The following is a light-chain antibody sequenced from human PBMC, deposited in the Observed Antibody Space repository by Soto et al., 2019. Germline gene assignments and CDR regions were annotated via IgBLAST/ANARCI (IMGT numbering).Light chain of an antibody. CDR3: AAWDDSLNGWV. V-gene: IGLV1-44*01. CDR2: SND. J-gene: IGLJ3*02. Sequence: QPVLTQPPSASATPGQRVTISCSGSSSNIGGNTVNWYQQVPGTAPKLLIYSNDQRPSGVPDRFSGSKSGTSASLAISGRQSEDEADYYCAAWDDSLNGWVFGGGTKVTVL. CDR1: SSNIGGNT.